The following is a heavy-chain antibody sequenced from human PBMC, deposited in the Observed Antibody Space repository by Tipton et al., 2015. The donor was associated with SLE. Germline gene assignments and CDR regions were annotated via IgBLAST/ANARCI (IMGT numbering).Heavy chain of an antibody. V-gene: IGHV4-61*09. Sequence: TLSLTCTVSGASISCDNSYWTWIRQPAGKGLEWIGHIHTSGLPTYNPSLKSRGTISVDTSEKQFSLSLSSVTAADTAVYYCAIAHYSEYDFDNWGQGTLVTVSS. CDR3: AIAHYSEYDFDN. CDR1: GASISCDNSY. CDR2: IHTSGLP. D-gene: IGHD4-17*01. J-gene: IGHJ4*02.